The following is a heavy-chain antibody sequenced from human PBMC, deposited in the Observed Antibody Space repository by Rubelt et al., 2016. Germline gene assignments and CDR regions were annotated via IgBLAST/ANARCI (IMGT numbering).Heavy chain of an antibody. Sequence: GGSLRLSCAASEFIFSTYDMHWVRQTTGKRLEWVSSIGTAGDTHYADSVKGRVTISRENAKNYLYLQMNTLRPGDTAVYYCARESFTVVDGVYYYYGMDVWGQGTTVTVSS. CDR1: EFIFSTYD. V-gene: IGHV3-13*01. CDR3: ARESFTVVDGVYYYYGMDV. D-gene: IGHD4-23*01. CDR2: IGTAGDT. J-gene: IGHJ6*02.